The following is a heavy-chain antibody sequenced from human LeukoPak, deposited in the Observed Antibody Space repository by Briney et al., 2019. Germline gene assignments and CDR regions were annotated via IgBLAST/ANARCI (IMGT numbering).Heavy chain of an antibody. CDR2: ISYDGSNK. Sequence: GGSLRHSCAASGFTFSSYAMHWVRQAPGKGLEWVAVISYDGSNKYYADSVKGRFTISRDNSKNTLYLQMNSLRAEDTAVYYCARGADYDILTGYYTSFDYWGQGTLVTVSS. D-gene: IGHD3-9*01. V-gene: IGHV3-30*04. J-gene: IGHJ4*02. CDR1: GFTFSSYA. CDR3: ARGADYDILTGYYTSFDY.